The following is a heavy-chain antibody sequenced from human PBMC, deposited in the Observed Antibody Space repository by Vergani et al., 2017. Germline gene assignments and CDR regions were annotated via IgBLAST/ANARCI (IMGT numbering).Heavy chain of an antibody. J-gene: IGHJ4*02. D-gene: IGHD2-2*01. CDR3: AKSFTSYCSSTSCWGKFDY. CDR2: ISGSGGST. CDR1: GFTFSSYA. V-gene: IGHV3-23*01. Sequence: EVQLLESGGGLVQPRGSLRLSCAASGFTFSSYAMSWVRQAPGKGLEWVSAISGSGGSTYYADSVKGRFTISRDNSKNTLYLQMNSLRAEDTAVYYCAKSFTSYCSSTSCWGKFDYWGQGTLVTVSS.